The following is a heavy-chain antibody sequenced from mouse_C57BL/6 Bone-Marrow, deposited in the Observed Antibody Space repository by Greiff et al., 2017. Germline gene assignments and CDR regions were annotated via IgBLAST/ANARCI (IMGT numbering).Heavy chain of an antibody. CDR3: AREDPYYYGSSYGY. D-gene: IGHD1-1*01. J-gene: IGHJ2*01. CDR1: GYTFTSYW. Sequence: QVQLKQPGAELVMPGASVKLSCKASGYTFTSYWMHWVKQRPGQGLEWIGEIDPSDSYTNYNQKFKGKSTLTVDKSSSTAYVQLSSLTSEDSAVYYCAREDPYYYGSSYGYWGQGTTLTVSS. V-gene: IGHV1-69*01. CDR2: IDPSDSYT.